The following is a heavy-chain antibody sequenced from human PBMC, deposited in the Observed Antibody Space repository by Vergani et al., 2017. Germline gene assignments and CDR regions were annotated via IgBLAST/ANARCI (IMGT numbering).Heavy chain of an antibody. D-gene: IGHD6-13*01. Sequence: VQLVESGGGLVKPGGSLRLSCAASGFTFSSYSMNWVRQAPGKGLEWVSSISSSSSYIYYADSVKGRFTISRDNAKNSLYLQMNSLRAEDTAVYYCARQSSLAARQVWAFDIWGQGTMVTVSS. CDR3: ARQSSLAARQVWAFDI. J-gene: IGHJ3*02. V-gene: IGHV3-21*01. CDR2: ISSSSSYI. CDR1: GFTFSSYS.